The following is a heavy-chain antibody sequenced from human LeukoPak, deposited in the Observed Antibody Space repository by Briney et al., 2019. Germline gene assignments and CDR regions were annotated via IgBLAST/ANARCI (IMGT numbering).Heavy chain of an antibody. CDR3: ARGGSSSSWFDP. D-gene: IGHD6-6*01. Sequence: GGSLRLSCAASGFTFVPYSIHWVRQAPGEGLEWVSVISYDAGTKFYADSVKGRFTISRDNSKNTIYLQMNSLRSEDTAMYYCARGGSSSSWFDPWGPGTLVIVSS. J-gene: IGHJ5*02. CDR2: ISYDAGTK. CDR1: GFTFVPYS. V-gene: IGHV3-30-3*01.